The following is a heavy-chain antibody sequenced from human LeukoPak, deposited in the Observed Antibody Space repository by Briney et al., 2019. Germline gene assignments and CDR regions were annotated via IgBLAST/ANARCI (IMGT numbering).Heavy chain of an antibody. Sequence: SETLSLTCAVYGGSFSGYYWSWIRQPPGKGLERIGEINHSGSTNYNPSLKSRVTISVDTSKNQFSLKLSSVTAADTAVYYCASEVYTMKVDFDYWGQGTLVTVSS. CDR2: INHSGST. V-gene: IGHV4-34*01. CDR3: ASEVYTMKVDFDY. CDR1: GGSFSGYY. D-gene: IGHD3-22*01. J-gene: IGHJ4*02.